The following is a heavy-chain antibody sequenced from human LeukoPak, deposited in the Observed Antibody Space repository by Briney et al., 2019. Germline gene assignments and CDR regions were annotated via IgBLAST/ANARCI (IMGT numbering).Heavy chain of an antibody. V-gene: IGHV4-39*07. CDR1: GGSISGSSYY. CDR3: ARVHRDSSGFFNVREKSNYFDY. D-gene: IGHD3-22*01. CDR2: IYYSGST. Sequence: SETLSLTCTVSGGSISGSSYYWGWIRQPPGKGLEWIGSIYYSGSTYYNPSLKSRVTISVDTSKNQFSLKLSSVTAADTAVYYCARVHRDSSGFFNVREKSNYFDYWGQGTLVTVSS. J-gene: IGHJ4*02.